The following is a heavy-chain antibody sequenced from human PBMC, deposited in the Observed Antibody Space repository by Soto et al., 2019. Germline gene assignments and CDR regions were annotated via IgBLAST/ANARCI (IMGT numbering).Heavy chain of an antibody. J-gene: IGHJ4*02. CDR1: GGTFYTYT. CDR2: ITPIYPTT. CDR3: ARIPRYSFPTSDDLDS. D-gene: IGHD5-18*01. V-gene: IGHV1-69*13. Sequence: ASVKVSCKASGGTFYTYTFSWVRQAPGQGLEWMGSITPIYPTTNYAEKFQGRLTVTADGSTSTAYMELSSLTSDDTAVYYCARIPRYSFPTSDDLDSWGQGTLVTVSS.